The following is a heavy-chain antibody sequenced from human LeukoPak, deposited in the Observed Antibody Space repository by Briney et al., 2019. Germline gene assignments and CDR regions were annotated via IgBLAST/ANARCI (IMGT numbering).Heavy chain of an antibody. Sequence: ASVKVSCKASGYTFTGYYMHWVRQAPGQGLEWMGWINPNSGGTNYAQKFQGRVTMTRDTSISTAYMELSRLRSGDTAVYYCAREVIGGYSYGSDYWGQGTLVTVSS. D-gene: IGHD5-18*01. J-gene: IGHJ4*02. CDR1: GYTFTGYY. CDR2: INPNSGGT. V-gene: IGHV1-2*02. CDR3: AREVIGGYSYGSDY.